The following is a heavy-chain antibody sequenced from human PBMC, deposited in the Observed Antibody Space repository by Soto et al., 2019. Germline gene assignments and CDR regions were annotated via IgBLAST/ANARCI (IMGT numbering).Heavy chain of an antibody. CDR1: GGSMNNYY. J-gene: IGHJ4*02. CDR3: ARGGWYNDY. V-gene: IGHV4-59*01. CDR2: IYYSGTT. D-gene: IGHD6-19*01. Sequence: QMQLQESGPGLVKPSETLSLTCTVSGGSMNNYYWSWIRQPPGKGLEWIGYIYYSGTTSYNPSLKTRVAMSVDTSKNQFSLSLNSVTAEDTAVYFCARGGWYNDYWGQGMLVTVSS.